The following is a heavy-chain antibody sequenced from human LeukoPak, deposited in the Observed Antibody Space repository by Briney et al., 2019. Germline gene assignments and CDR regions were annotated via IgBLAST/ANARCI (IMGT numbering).Heavy chain of an antibody. CDR3: ARDLLYSSGYYGMDV. Sequence: RTGGSLRLSCAASGFTFSSYAIHGVRQAPGKGLEGGAVISYDGSNKYYADSVKGRFTISRDNSKNTLYLQMNSLRAEDTAVYYCARDLLYSSGYYGMDVWGQGTTVTVSS. CDR1: GFTFSSYA. V-gene: IGHV3-30-3*01. J-gene: IGHJ6*02. CDR2: ISYDGSNK. D-gene: IGHD6-19*01.